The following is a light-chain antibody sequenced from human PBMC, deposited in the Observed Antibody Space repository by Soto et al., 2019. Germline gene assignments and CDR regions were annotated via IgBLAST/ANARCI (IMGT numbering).Light chain of an antibody. J-gene: IGKJ4*01. V-gene: IGKV1-5*03. Sequence: DIQMTQSPSTLSASVGDRVTITCRASQSISSWLAWYQQKPGKAPKLLIYKASSLESGVPSRFSGSGSGTEFTLTISSLQPDDFATYYCQQYNSFVLTFGGGTKVEIK. CDR1: QSISSW. CDR2: KAS. CDR3: QQYNSFVLT.